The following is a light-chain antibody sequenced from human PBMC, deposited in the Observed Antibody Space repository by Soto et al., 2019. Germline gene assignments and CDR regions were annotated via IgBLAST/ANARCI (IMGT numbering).Light chain of an antibody. V-gene: IGLV2-14*01. CDR2: EVS. CDR1: SSDVGGYDY. CDR3: SSYSISTAYL. Sequence: QSVLTQPASVSGSPGQSITISCTGTSSDVGGYDYVSWYQLHPAKAPKLMVFEVSNRPSGVSYRFSGSKSGNTASLTISGLQAEDEADYFCSSYSISTAYLFGTGTKVTLL. J-gene: IGLJ1*01.